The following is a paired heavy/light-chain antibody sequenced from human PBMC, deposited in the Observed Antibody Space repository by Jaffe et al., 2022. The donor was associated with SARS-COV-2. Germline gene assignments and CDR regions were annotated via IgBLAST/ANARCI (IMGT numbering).Heavy chain of an antibody. V-gene: IGHV2-5*02. J-gene: IGHJ4*02. CDR3: AHTHWAAAHKSAGFDY. Sequence: QITLKESGPTLVKPTQTLTLTCTFSGFSLSTSGVGVGWIRQPPGKALEWLALIYWDDDKRYSPSLKSRLTITKDTSKNQVVLTMTNMDPVDTATYYCAHTHWAAAHKSAGFDYWGQGTLVTVSS. D-gene: IGHD2-2*01. CDR2: IYWDDDK. CDR1: GFSLSTSGVG.
Light chain of an antibody. Sequence: SYELTQPPSVSVSPGQTASITCSGDKLGDKYACWYQQKPGQSPVLVIYQDSKRPSGIPERFSGSNSGNTATLTISGTQAMDEADYYCQAWDSGVVFGGGTKLTVL. J-gene: IGLJ2*01. CDR1: KLGDKY. V-gene: IGLV3-1*01. CDR2: QDS. CDR3: QAWDSGVV.